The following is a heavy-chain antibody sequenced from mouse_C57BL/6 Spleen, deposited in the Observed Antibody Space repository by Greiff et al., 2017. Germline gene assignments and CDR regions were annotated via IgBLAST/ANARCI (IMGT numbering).Heavy chain of an antibody. CDR2: IYPRSGNT. D-gene: IGHD1-1*01. Sequence: VQLQQSGAELARPGASVKLSCKASGYTFTSYGISWVKQRTGQGLEWIGEIYPRSGNTYYNEKFKGKATLTADKSSSTAYMDLRSLTSEDSAVYFCARYGITTVVAPFDYWGQGTLVTVSA. CDR1: GYTFTSYG. CDR3: ARYGITTVVAPFDY. V-gene: IGHV1-81*01. J-gene: IGHJ3*01.